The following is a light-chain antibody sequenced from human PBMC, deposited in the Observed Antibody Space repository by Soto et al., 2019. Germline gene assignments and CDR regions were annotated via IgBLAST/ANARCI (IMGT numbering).Light chain of an antibody. J-gene: IGKJ5*01. CDR2: GAS. CDR1: QDIRNH. CDR3: QQSYTRPTT. Sequence: DVQVTQSPSSLSASVGDRVTITCQASQDIRNHLNWYQQKPGKAPKFLIYGASTLQSGVPSRFTGSGSGTDFTLPVNSLQAEDFATYYCQQSYTRPTTFGQGTRLEI. V-gene: IGKV1-39*01.